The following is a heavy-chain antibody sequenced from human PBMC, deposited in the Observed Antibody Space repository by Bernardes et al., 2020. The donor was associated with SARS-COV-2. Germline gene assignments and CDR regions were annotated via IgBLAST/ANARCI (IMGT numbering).Heavy chain of an antibody. CDR1: GGSIRGSSWY. D-gene: IGHD6-13*01. Sequence: LSLTCTVSGGSIRGSSWYWGWIRQSPGKGLEWIGGIYDSGSTYYKPSLRSRVTMSIDTSNNQYSLKMTSVTAADTALYYCARRGQLVDYWGQGTLVTVSS. CDR2: IYDSGST. V-gene: IGHV4-39*01. J-gene: IGHJ4*02. CDR3: ARRGQLVDY.